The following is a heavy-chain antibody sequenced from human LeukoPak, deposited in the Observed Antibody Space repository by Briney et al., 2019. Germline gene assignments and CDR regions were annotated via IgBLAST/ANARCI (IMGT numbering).Heavy chain of an antibody. J-gene: IGHJ4*02. CDR1: GYSFTNYW. CDR3: ARLLRNIAAAVYYFDY. Sequence: GESLKISCKCSGYSFTNYWIGWARQMPGKGLEWMGIIYPGDSDTRYSPSFQGQVTISADKSISTAYLQWSSLKASDTAMYYCARLLRNIAAAVYYFDYWGQGTLVTVSS. CDR2: IYPGDSDT. V-gene: IGHV5-51*01. D-gene: IGHD6-13*01.